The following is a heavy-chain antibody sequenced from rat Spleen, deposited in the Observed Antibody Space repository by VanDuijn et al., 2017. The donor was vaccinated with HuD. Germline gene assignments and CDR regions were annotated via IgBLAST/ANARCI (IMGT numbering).Heavy chain of an antibody. V-gene: IGHV5-19*01. CDR1: GFTLSDYV. CDR2: ISPSGATT. J-gene: IGHJ2*01. Sequence: EVQLVESGGGLVQPGRSLKLSCAASGFTLSDYVMHWIRQAPTKGLEWVTSISPSGATTNYRDSVKGRFTISRDNAKNTLYLQMDSLRSEDTATYYCAKDIGTVATTFDYWGQGVMVTVSS. D-gene: IGHD1-8*01. CDR3: AKDIGTVATTFDY.